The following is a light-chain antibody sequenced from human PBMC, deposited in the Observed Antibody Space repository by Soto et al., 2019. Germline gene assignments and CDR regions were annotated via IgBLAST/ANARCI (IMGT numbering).Light chain of an antibody. CDR1: QSVSNNY. V-gene: IGKV3-20*01. CDR2: GSS. J-gene: IGKJ2*01. Sequence: EVVLTQSPGTLSLSPGESATLSCRASQSVSNNYFAWYQQKPGQAPRLLIFGSSDRATGIPDRFSGSGSGTAFNLTISRLEPEDFAVYYCQQYGSSPPYTFGQGTKLEIK. CDR3: QQYGSSPPYT.